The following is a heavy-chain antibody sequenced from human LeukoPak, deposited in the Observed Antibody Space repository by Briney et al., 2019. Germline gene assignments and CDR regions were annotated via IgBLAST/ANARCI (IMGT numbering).Heavy chain of an antibody. Sequence: SETLSPTCTVSGGSISSHYWSWIRQPPGKGLEGIGYIYYSGSTNYTNYNPSLKSRVTISVDTSKNQFSLKLSSVTAADTAVYYCARDPIVSVGDWYFDLWGRGTLVTVSS. CDR1: GGSISSHY. J-gene: IGHJ2*01. D-gene: IGHD3-16*02. CDR3: ARDPIVSVGDWYFDL. CDR2: IYYSGSTNYT. V-gene: IGHV4-59*11.